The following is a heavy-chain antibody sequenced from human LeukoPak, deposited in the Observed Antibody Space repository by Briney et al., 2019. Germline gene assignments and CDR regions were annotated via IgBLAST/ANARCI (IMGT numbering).Heavy chain of an antibody. CDR3: ARDLDGDRARALDY. CDR1: GFRFSTYA. J-gene: IGHJ4*02. D-gene: IGHD3-22*01. V-gene: IGHV3-23*01. Sequence: LTGGSLRLSCAASGFRFSTYAMSWVRQAPGKGLQWVSSISGSGSSTYYEASVKGRFTISRDNSKNTLFLQVNSLRVEDTALYYCARDLDGDRARALDYWGPGTLVTVSS. CDR2: ISGSGSST.